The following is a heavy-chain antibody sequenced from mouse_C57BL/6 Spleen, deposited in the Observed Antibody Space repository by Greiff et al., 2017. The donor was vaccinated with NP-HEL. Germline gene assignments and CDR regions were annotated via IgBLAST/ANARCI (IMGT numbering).Heavy chain of an antibody. CDR2: FYPGSGSI. J-gene: IGHJ2*01. CDR1: GYTFTEYT. CDR3: ARHEDGAYYYGSSYYCDY. V-gene: IGHV1-62-2*01. Sequence: QVQLQQSGAELVKPGASVKLSCKASGYTFTEYTIHWVKQRSGQGLEWIGWFYPGSGSIKYNEKFKDKATLTADKSSSTVSMELSRLTSEDSAVYFGARHEDGAYYYGSSYYCDYWGQGTTLTVSS. D-gene: IGHD1-1*01.